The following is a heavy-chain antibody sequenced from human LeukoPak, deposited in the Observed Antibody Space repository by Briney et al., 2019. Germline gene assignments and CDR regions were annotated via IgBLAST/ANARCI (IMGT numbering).Heavy chain of an antibody. J-gene: IGHJ4*02. Sequence: GGSLRLSCAGSGFTFSSYAMSWVRQAPGEGLEWVSAISDTGATTYDADSVKGRFTISRDNSRSTLYLQMNRLRAEDTALYYCAKDTSIGRYCTNGVCSPFDYWGQGTLVTVSS. D-gene: IGHD2-8*01. CDR2: ISDTGATT. CDR3: AKDTSIGRYCTNGVCSPFDY. CDR1: GFTFSSYA. V-gene: IGHV3-23*01.